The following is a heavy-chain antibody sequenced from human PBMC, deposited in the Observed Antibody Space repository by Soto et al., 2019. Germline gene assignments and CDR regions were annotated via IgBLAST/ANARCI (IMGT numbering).Heavy chain of an antibody. D-gene: IGHD1-20*01. J-gene: IGHJ4*02. CDR2: ISVPGGSA. V-gene: IGHV3-23*01. CDR3: GGHWYNY. CDR1: GCTFSSSA. Sequence: GGSLRLSCAASGCTFSSSAMSWVRQAPGKGLEWVSLISVPGGSANYADSVKGRFTISIDNSKNTVYLQMNSLRAEDTAVYYCGGHWYNYWGQGTLVTV.